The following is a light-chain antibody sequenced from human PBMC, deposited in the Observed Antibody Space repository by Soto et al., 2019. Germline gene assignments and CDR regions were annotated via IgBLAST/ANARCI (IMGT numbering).Light chain of an antibody. Sequence: DIQMTQSPSSLSASVGDTVTITCRASQDISNYLAWYQQRPGKVPRLLIYEATTLQSGVPSRFSGSGSGTDFTLTISSLQPEDVATYYCQKFNSVPQTFGQGTKVEMK. V-gene: IGKV1-27*01. CDR3: QKFNSVPQT. J-gene: IGKJ1*01. CDR1: QDISNY. CDR2: EAT.